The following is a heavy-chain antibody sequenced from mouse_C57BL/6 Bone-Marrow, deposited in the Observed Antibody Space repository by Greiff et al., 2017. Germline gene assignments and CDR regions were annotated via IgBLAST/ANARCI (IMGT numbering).Heavy chain of an antibody. J-gene: IGHJ2*01. Sequence: QVQLQQPGAELVKPGASVKMSCKASGYTFTSYWITWVKQRPGQGLEWIGDIYPGSGSTNYNEKFKGKATLTVDTSSSTAYMQLSSLTSEDAAVYYCASRTVVAPSFGCWGQGTTLTVSS. CDR3: ASRTVVAPSFGC. D-gene: IGHD1-1*01. CDR1: GYTFTSYW. CDR2: IYPGSGST. V-gene: IGHV1-55*01.